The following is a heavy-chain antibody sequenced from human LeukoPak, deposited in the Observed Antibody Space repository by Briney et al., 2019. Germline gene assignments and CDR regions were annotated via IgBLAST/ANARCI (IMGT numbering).Heavy chain of an antibody. CDR3: ARDSDVPFDY. Sequence: GGSLRLSCAASGFIFSSYWMTWVRQAPGKGLEWVANIKQDGSEKDYVDSVKGRFTISRDNAKNSLYLQMNSLRAEDTAVYYCARDSDVPFDYWGQGTLVTVSS. J-gene: IGHJ4*02. D-gene: IGHD3-16*01. CDR1: GFIFSSYW. V-gene: IGHV3-7*01. CDR2: IKQDGSEK.